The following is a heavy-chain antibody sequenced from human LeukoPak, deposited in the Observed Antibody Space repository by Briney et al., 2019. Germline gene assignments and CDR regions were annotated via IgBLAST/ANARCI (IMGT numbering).Heavy chain of an antibody. CDR1: GYSFTSYC. D-gene: IGHD2-21*02. CDR2: IHPSDSYT. V-gene: IGHV5-10-1*01. CDR3: ARLSYCGGDCRAPADY. Sequence: GESLKISCKGSGYSFTSYCISWVRQMPAKGLEWMGRIHPSDSYTNYSPSFQDHVTISADKSISTAYLQWSSLKASDTAMYYCARLSYCGGDCRAPADYWGQGTLVTVSS. J-gene: IGHJ4*02.